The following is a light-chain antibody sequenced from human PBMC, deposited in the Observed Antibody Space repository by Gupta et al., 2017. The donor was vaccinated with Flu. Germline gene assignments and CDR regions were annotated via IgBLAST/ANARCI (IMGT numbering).Light chain of an antibody. V-gene: IGLV3-1*01. Sequence: VSVSPGQTASVTCSGDNLRDKYISWYRQKPGQPPVLVMYQDNQRPSGIPERFSGSSSGNTATLTISATQAMDEADYYCQAWDTSTRVFGSGTKVTVL. J-gene: IGLJ1*01. CDR1: NLRDKY. CDR2: QDN. CDR3: QAWDTSTRV.